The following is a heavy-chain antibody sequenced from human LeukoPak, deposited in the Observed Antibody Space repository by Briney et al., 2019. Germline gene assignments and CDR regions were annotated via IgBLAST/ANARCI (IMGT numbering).Heavy chain of an antibody. CDR1: GGSISSYY. CDR3: ARQGSGRAFDI. Sequence: SETLSLTCSVSGGSISSYYWNWIRQSPGKGVEWIAYMFYNVSTNYSPSLKSRVTISVDTSKNQFSLKLISVTAADTAVYFCARQGSGRAFDIWGQGTMVTVSS. CDR2: MFYNVST. J-gene: IGHJ3*02. V-gene: IGHV4-59*08.